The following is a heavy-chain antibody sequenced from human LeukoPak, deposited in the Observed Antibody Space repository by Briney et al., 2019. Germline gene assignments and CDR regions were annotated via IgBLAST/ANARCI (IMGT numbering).Heavy chain of an antibody. Sequence: GRSLRLSCVASGFTFSSYGMHWVRQAPGKGLEWVAVTSYDGSNKNYADSVKGRFTISRDNSKNTLYLQMNSLRAEDTAVYYCAKKSPGTYYAPPDYWGQGTLVTVSS. CDR3: AKKSPGTYYAPPDY. CDR1: GFTFSSYG. CDR2: TSYDGSNK. V-gene: IGHV3-30*18. D-gene: IGHD3-10*01. J-gene: IGHJ4*02.